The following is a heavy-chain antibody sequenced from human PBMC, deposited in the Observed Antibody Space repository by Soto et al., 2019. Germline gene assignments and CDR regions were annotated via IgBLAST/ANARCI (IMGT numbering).Heavy chain of an antibody. CDR3: AQDTTDLYGAGGHLDH. CDR2: MNPNSGNT. J-gene: IGHJ4*02. D-gene: IGHD3-10*01. CDR1: GYTFTSYD. Sequence: ASVKFSCKASGYTFTSYDINWVRQATGQGLEWMGWMNPNSGNTGYAQKFQGRVTMTRNTSISTAYMELSSLRPDDTALYFCAQDTTDLYGAGGHLDHWGQGVLVTVSS. V-gene: IGHV1-8*01.